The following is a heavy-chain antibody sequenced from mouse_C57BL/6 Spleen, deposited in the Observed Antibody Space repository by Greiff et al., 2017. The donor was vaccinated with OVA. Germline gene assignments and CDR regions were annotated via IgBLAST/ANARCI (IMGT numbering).Heavy chain of an antibody. J-gene: IGHJ2*01. CDR3: ARQGANWVYFDY. CDR2: ISGGGGNT. V-gene: IGHV5-9*01. Sequence: EVNVVESGGGLVKPGGSLKLSCAASGFTFSSYTMSWVRQTPEKRLEWVATISGGGGNTYYPDSVKGRFTISRDNAKNTLYLQMSSLRSEDTALYYCARQGANWVYFDYWGQGTTLTVSS. CDR1: GFTFSSYT. D-gene: IGHD4-1*01.